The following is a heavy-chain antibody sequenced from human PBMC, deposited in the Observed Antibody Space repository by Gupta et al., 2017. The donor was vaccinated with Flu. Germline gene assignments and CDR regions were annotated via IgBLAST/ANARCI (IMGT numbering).Heavy chain of an antibody. J-gene: IGHJ6*02. V-gene: IGHV1-18*01. Sequence: QVQLVQSGAEVKKPGASVKVSCKASGYTFTSYGISWVRQAPGQGLEWMGWISAYNGNTNYAQKLQGRVTMTTDTSTSTAYMELRSLRSDDTAVYYCARVGISGRDTARQTMGIVDVWGQGTTVTVSS. CDR2: ISAYNGNT. CDR3: ARVGISGRDTARQTMGIVDV. D-gene: IGHD5-18*01. CDR1: GYTFTSYG.